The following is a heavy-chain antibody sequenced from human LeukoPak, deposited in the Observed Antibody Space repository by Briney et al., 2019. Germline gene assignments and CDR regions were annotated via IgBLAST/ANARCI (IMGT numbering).Heavy chain of an antibody. V-gene: IGHV3-43D*03. CDR3: ARDSQDCSASTCYFDY. CDR2: ISWDSRSA. Sequence: QPGGSLRLSCAASGFTFYDYAMHWVRQSPGKGLQWVSFISWDSRSAYYADSVKGRFTISRDNNKKSVFLQMNSLSAEDTAFYYCARDSQDCSASTCYFDYWGQGTLVTVSA. J-gene: IGHJ4*02. D-gene: IGHD2-15*01. CDR1: GFTFYDYA.